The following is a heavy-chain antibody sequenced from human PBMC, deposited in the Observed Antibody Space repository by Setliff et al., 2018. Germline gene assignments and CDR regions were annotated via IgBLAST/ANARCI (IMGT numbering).Heavy chain of an antibody. CDR2: IKQDGSDK. D-gene: IGHD4-17*01. CDR1: GFTFSSYW. J-gene: IGHJ4*02. CDR3: ARLRKDYGDYYYFDY. V-gene: IGHV3-7*01. Sequence: GGSLRLSCAASGFTFSSYWMSWVRQAPGKGLEWVANIKQDGSDKYYVDSVKGRFTISRDNAKNSLYLQMNSLRAEDTAVYYCARLRKDYGDYYYFDYWGQGTLVTVSS.